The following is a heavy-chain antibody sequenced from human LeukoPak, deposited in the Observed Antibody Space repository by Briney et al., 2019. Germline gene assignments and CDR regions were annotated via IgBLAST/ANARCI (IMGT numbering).Heavy chain of an antibody. D-gene: IGHD4-17*01. J-gene: IGHJ5*02. CDR1: GGSFSGYY. Sequence: SETLSLTCAVYGGSFSGYYWSWIRQPPGKGLEWIGEINHSGSTNYNPSLKSRVTISVDTSKNQFSLKLSSVTAADTAVYYCARDLDSWTTGRRFDPWGQGTLVTVSS. CDR2: INHSGST. CDR3: ARDLDSWTTGRRFDP. V-gene: IGHV4-34*01.